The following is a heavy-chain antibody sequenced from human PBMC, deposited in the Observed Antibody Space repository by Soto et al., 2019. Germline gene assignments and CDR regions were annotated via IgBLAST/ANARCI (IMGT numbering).Heavy chain of an antibody. CDR3: ARERPDGCRLDP. Sequence: SETLSLTCTVSGGSISSGDYYWSWIRQPPGKGLEWIGYIYYSGSTYYNPSLKSRVTISVDTSKNQFSLRLSSVTAADTAVYYCARERPDGCRLDPWGQGSLVTVSS. V-gene: IGHV4-30-4*01. CDR1: GGSISSGDYY. D-gene: IGHD6-19*01. CDR2: IYYSGST. J-gene: IGHJ5*02.